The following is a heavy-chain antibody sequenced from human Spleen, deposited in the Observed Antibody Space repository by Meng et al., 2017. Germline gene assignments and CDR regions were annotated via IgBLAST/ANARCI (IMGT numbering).Heavy chain of an antibody. D-gene: IGHD3-22*01. CDR2: IRTKPNNYAT. V-gene: IGHV3-73*01. Sequence: GESLKISCAASGFTFSGSAMHWVRQASGKGLEWVGRIRTKPNNYATTYPTSLRGRFTISRDDSKNTVYLQMNSLKTEDTAVYYCTTASQSRGFDYWGQGVAVTVSS. CDR1: GFTFSGSA. CDR3: TTASQSRGFDY. J-gene: IGHJ4*02.